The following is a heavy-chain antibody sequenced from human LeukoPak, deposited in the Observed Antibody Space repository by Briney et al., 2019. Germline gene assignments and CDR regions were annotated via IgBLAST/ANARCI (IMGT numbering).Heavy chain of an antibody. V-gene: IGHV4-59*01. CDR1: GGSISSYY. CDR3: ARTLSSGGVIAKFDY. Sequence: SETLPLTCTVSGGSISSYYWSWIRQPPGKGLEWIGYIYYSGSTNYNPSLKSRVTISVDTSKNQFSLKLSSVTAADTAVYYCARTLSSGGVIAKFDYWGQGTLVTVSS. D-gene: IGHD3-16*02. J-gene: IGHJ4*02. CDR2: IYYSGST.